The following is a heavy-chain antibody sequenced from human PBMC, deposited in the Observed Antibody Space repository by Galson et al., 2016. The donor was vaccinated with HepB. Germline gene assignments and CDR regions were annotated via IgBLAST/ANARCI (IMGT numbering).Heavy chain of an antibody. CDR2: IYWNGNSI. CDR3: AKDRYSSNSYFDY. CDR1: GFTFDDYA. J-gene: IGHJ4*02. V-gene: IGHV3-9*01. D-gene: IGHD6-13*01. Sequence: SLRLFCAASGFTFDDYAMHWVRQAPGKGLEWVSGIYWNGNSIDYADSVEGRFTISRDNAKNSLYLQMNSLRTEDTALYYCAKDRYSSNSYFDYWGQGTLVTVSS.